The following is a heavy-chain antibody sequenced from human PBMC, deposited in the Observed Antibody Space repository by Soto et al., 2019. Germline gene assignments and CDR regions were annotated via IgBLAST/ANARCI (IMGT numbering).Heavy chain of an antibody. Sequence: QITLRESGPPVLKSTETFTLTCTFSGVSLTTNGVGVGWIRQSPGRAPEWLAIIYWDDDKRYSPSLQNRLTITKDAPKKQVVLRLTYMDPVDTATYFCVHRRRRTGSWSTGDFDYWGQGTPVTVFS. CDR3: VHRRRRTGSWSTGDFDY. CDR1: GVSLTTNGVG. J-gene: IGHJ4*02. D-gene: IGHD6-13*01. CDR2: IYWDDDK. V-gene: IGHV2-5*02.